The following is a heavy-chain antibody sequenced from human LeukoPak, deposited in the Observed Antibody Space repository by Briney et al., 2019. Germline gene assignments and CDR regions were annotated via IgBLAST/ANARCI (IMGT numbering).Heavy chain of an antibody. V-gene: IGHV1-2*02. D-gene: IGHD3-16*01. CDR3: VPTNAYSYYFDY. CDR1: GYTFTGYY. CDR2: INPNSGGT. J-gene: IGHJ4*02. Sequence: ASVRVSCKTSGYTFTGYYMHWVRQAPGQGLEWMGWINPNSGGTNYAQKFQGRVTMTRDTSISTAYMELSRLRSDDTAVYYCVPTNAYSYYFDYWGQGTLVTVSS.